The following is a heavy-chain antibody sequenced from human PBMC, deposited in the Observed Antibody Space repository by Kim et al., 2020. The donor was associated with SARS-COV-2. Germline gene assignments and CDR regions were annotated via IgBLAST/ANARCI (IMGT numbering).Heavy chain of an antibody. CDR3: ARGHRSSGQDY. CDR2: INHSGST. D-gene: IGHD3-22*01. V-gene: IGHV4-34*01. CDR1: GGSFSGYY. Sequence: SETLSLTCAVYGGSFSGYYWSWIRQPPGKGLEWIGEINHSGSTNYNPSLKSRVTISVDTSKNQFSLKLSSVTAADTAVYYCARGHRSSGQDYWGQGTLVTVSS. J-gene: IGHJ4*02.